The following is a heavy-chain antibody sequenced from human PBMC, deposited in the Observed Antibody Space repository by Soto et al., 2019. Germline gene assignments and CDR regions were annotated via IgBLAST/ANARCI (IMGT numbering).Heavy chain of an antibody. Sequence: GQLMQSGAEVKKPGSSVKVSCKASGGTFSSHSINWVRQAPGQGLEWMGGIITLFGTSNYAQNFQGRVTNTADQSTSTAYMELNSLTSDDTAVYYCAREVGYGDFSAALLDWGQGTLVTVSS. CDR3: AREVGYGDFSAALLD. CDR1: GGTFSSHS. J-gene: IGHJ4*02. V-gene: IGHV1-69*01. D-gene: IGHD2-21*02. CDR2: IITLFGTS.